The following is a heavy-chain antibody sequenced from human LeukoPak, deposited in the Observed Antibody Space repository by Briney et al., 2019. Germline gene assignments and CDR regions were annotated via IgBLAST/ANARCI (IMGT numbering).Heavy chain of an antibody. D-gene: IGHD3-22*01. CDR1: GGTFSSYA. CDR3: ARSAVRDYYDSSGYYGYFDY. Sequence: GSSVKASCKASGGTFSSYAISWVRQAPGQGLEWVGGIIPIFGTANYAQKFQGRVTITTDESTSTAYMELSSLRSEDTAVYYCARSAVRDYYDSSGYYGYFDYWGQGTLVTVSS. J-gene: IGHJ4*02. V-gene: IGHV1-69*05. CDR2: IIPIFGTA.